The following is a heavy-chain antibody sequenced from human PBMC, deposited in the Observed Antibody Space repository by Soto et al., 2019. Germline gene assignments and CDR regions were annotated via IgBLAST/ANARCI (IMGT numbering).Heavy chain of an antibody. Sequence: SETLSLTCTVSGGSISISSYYWGWVRQPPGKGLEWIGSIYYSGSTYYNPSLKSRVTISVDTSKNQFSLKLSSVTAADTAVYYCASLYGDYGLDWFDPWGQGTLVTVSS. D-gene: IGHD4-17*01. J-gene: IGHJ5*02. V-gene: IGHV4-39*01. CDR3: ASLYGDYGLDWFDP. CDR2: IYYSGST. CDR1: GGSISISSYY.